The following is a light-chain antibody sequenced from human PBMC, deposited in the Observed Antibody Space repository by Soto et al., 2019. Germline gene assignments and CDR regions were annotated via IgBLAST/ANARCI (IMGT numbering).Light chain of an antibody. CDR3: GTWDSSLSFV. Sequence: QSVLTQPPSVSAAPGQKVTISCSGSSSNIGYSYVSWFQQLPGTAPKLLIYDNGKRPSGIPDRFSGSKSGTSATLGITGLQAGDEADYYCGTWDSSLSFVFGGGTQLTVL. CDR2: DNG. J-gene: IGLJ7*01. V-gene: IGLV1-51*01. CDR1: SSNIGYSY.